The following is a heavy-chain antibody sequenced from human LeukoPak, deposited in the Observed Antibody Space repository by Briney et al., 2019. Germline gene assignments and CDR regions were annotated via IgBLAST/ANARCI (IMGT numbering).Heavy chain of an antibody. D-gene: IGHD5-24*01. J-gene: IGHJ3*02. CDR3: ARAVEMATISDAFDI. V-gene: IGHV3-9*01. CDR2: ISWNSGTI. Sequence: GGSLRLSCAASGFTFDDYAMHWVRQAPGKGLEWVSGISWNSGTIGYADSVKGRFTISRDNAKNSLYLQMNSLRAEDTALYYCARAVEMATISDAFDIWGQGTMVTVSS. CDR1: GFTFDDYA.